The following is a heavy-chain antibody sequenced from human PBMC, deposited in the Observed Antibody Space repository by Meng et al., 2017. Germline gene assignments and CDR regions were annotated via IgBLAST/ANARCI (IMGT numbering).Heavy chain of an antibody. CDR2: INPNSGGT. Sequence: ASVKVSCKASGYTFTGYYMHWVRQAPGQGLEWMGRINPNSGGTNYAQKFQGRVTMTRDTSISTAYMELSRLRSDDTAVYYCARLLIPGYSRGWYGALGIDYWGQGTLVTVSS. V-gene: IGHV1-2*06. CDR1: GYTFTGYY. CDR3: ARLLIPGYSRGWYGALGIDY. D-gene: IGHD6-19*01. J-gene: IGHJ4*02.